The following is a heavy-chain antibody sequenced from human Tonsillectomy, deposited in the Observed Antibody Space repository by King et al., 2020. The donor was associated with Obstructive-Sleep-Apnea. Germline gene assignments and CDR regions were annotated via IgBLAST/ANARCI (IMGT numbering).Heavy chain of an antibody. D-gene: IGHD3-22*01. CDR2: ISYGGNTK. CDR3: AKGFDSSGYILIDAFDI. Sequence: VQLVESGGGVVQPGRSLRLSCAASGFTFSNYGMHWVRQAPGKGLEWVAVISYGGNTKYYADSVKGRFSISRDNSKNTLYLQMNSLRAEDTAVYYCAKGFDSSGYILIDAFDIWAQGTMVTVSS. J-gene: IGHJ3*02. CDR1: GFTFSNYG. V-gene: IGHV3-30*18.